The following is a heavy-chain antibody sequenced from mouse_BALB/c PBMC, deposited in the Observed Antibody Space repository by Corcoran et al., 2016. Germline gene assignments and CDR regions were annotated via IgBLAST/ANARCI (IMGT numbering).Heavy chain of an antibody. CDR2: VNPNNGDT. V-gene: IGHV1-26*01. Sequence: EVQMQQYGRALVKPGDSVKMSCKASGDTLTEYYMKWVKKSNGKSLEWIGEVNPNNGDTRYSQQFKGKATLTVDKSSNTAYMQLNSLTSEDSAVYYCARDFDYYFDYWGQGTTLTVSS. CDR1: GDTLTEYY. D-gene: IGHD2-4*01. J-gene: IGHJ2*01. CDR3: ARDFDYYFDY.